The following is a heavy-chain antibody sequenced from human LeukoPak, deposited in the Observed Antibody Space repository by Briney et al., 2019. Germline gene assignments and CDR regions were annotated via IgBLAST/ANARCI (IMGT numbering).Heavy chain of an antibody. CDR2: TYYSGST. J-gene: IGHJ5*02. D-gene: IGHD6-6*01. CDR1: GGSISSYY. Sequence: PSETLSLTCTVSGGSISSYYWSWIRQPPGKGLEWIGYTYYSGSTNYNPSLKSRVTISVDTSKNQFSLKLSSVTAADTAVYYCARHGQIKSIVARRMWVWFDPWGQGTLVTVSS. CDR3: ARHGQIKSIVARRMWVWFDP. V-gene: IGHV4-59*08.